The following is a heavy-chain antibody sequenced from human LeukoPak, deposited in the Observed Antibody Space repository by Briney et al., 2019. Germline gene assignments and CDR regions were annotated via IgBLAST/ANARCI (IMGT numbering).Heavy chain of an antibody. V-gene: IGHV1-46*01. CDR3: ARGGSITMIVVVSSFDY. CDR1: GYTFTSYY. CDR2: INPSGGST. J-gene: IGHJ4*02. Sequence: ASVKVSCKASGYTFTSYYMHWVRQAPGQGLEWMGIINPSGGSTSYAQKFQGRVTMTRDTSTSTVYMELSSLRSEDTAVYYCARGGSITMIVVVSSFDYWGQGTLVTVSS. D-gene: IGHD3-22*01.